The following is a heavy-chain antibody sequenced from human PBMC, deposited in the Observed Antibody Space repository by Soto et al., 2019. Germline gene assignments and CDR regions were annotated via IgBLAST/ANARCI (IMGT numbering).Heavy chain of an antibody. V-gene: IGHV1-3*01. Sequence: ASVKVSCKASGYAFTSYAMHWVRQAPGQRLEWMGWINAGNGNTKYSQKFQGRVTITRDTSESTAYMELSSLRSEDTAVYYCASPSRDTAMVTYYYYGMDVWGQGTTVTVSS. D-gene: IGHD5-18*01. CDR1: GYAFTSYA. CDR3: ASPSRDTAMVTYYYYGMDV. CDR2: INAGNGNT. J-gene: IGHJ6*02.